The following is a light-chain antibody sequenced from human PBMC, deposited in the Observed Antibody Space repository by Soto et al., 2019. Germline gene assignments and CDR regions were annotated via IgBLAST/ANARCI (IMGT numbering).Light chain of an antibody. Sequence: VLTQSPGALSLSPGESPTVSCRSSQTVRNNYLAWYQQKPGQAPRLLIYDASSRATGIPARFSASGTGTDFTLTISDVQPEDFAVYYCHQRQSWPRTFGQGTKVDI. CDR3: HQRQSWPRT. V-gene: IGKV3D-20*02. J-gene: IGKJ1*01. CDR1: QTVRNNY. CDR2: DAS.